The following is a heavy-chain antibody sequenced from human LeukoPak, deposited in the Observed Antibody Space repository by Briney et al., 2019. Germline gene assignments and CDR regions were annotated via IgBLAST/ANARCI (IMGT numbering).Heavy chain of an antibody. Sequence: GGSLRLSCAASGFTVSSDYMSWVRQAPGKGLEWVSIIYSGGSTFYADSVKGRFTISRDNSKNTLYLQMNSLRAEDTAVYYCARVRLATTGGWVDYWGQGTLVTVSS. D-gene: IGHD4-11*01. CDR1: GFTVSSDY. V-gene: IGHV3-53*01. CDR2: IYSGGST. CDR3: ARVRLATTGGWVDY. J-gene: IGHJ4*02.